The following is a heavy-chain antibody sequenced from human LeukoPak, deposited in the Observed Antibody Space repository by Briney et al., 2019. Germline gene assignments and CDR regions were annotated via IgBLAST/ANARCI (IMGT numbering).Heavy chain of an antibody. CDR3: ASIHKEERYYFDY. V-gene: IGHV4-31*03. Sequence: VKPSETLSLTCTVSGGSNSSGGYYWSWIRQHPGKGLEWIGYIYYSGSTYYNPSLKSRVTISVDTSKNQFSLKLSSVTAADTAVYYCASIHKEERYYFDYWGQGTLVTVSS. CDR1: GGSNSSGGYY. J-gene: IGHJ4*02. CDR2: IYYSGST. D-gene: IGHD5-18*01.